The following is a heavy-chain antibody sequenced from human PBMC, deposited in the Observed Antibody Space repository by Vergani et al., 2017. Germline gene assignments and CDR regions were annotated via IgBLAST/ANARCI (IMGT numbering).Heavy chain of an antibody. CDR3: ATVSSWDAFDI. V-gene: IGHV3-21*01. CDR2: ISSSSSYI. Sequence: EVQLVESGGGLVKPGGSLRLSCAASGFTFSSYSMNWVRQAPGKGLEWVSSISSSSSYIYYADSVKGRFTISRDNAKNSLYLQRNSLRAEDTAVYYCATVSSWDAFDIWGQGTMVTVSS. CDR1: GFTFSSYS. J-gene: IGHJ3*02.